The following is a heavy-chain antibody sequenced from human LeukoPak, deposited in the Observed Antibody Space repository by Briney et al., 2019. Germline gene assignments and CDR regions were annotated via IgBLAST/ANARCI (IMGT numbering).Heavy chain of an antibody. Sequence: KSSETLSLTCTVSGGSISGFYWNWIRQPPGKGLEWIGYVYYSGNTNYNPSLKSRVTISVDTSKNQFSLKLSSVTAADTAVYYCARDTYPFDIWGQGTMVTVSS. CDR3: ARDTYPFDI. V-gene: IGHV4-59*01. CDR2: VYYSGNT. CDR1: GGSISGFY. J-gene: IGHJ3*02.